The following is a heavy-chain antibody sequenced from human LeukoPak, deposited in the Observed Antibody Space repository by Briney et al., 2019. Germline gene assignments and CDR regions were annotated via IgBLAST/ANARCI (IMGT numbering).Heavy chain of an antibody. Sequence: SETLSLTCAVSGGSISSHNWWSWVRQPPGKGLEWIGEIYHSGSTNYNPSLKSRVTISVDKSKNQFSLKLSSVTAADTAVYYCARGRVSSSSWYSTYYYYFYMDVWGKGTTVTVSS. CDR2: IYHSGST. D-gene: IGHD6-13*01. V-gene: IGHV4-4*02. CDR1: GGSISSHNW. J-gene: IGHJ6*03. CDR3: ARGRVSSSSWYSTYYYYFYMDV.